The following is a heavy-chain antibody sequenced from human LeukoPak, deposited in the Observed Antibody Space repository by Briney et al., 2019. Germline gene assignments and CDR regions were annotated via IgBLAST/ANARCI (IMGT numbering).Heavy chain of an antibody. D-gene: IGHD3-10*01. V-gene: IGHV3-23*01. CDR2: IGGSAGNT. Sequence: GGSLRLSCGASGFTFSNYAMSWVRQAPGKGLEWVSAIGGSAGNTYYADSVKGRFTISRDNSKNTLYLQMNSLRAEDTAVYYCARQNVLLWFGELRYFDYWGQGTLVTVSS. J-gene: IGHJ4*02. CDR3: ARQNVLLWFGELRYFDY. CDR1: GFTFSNYA.